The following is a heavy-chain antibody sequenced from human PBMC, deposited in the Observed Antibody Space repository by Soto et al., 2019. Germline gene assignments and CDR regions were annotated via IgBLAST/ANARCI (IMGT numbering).Heavy chain of an antibody. CDR3: AGYDIVGYYFDY. Sequence: GGSLRLSCAASGFTFSTYAMAWVRQAPGKGLERVSVISGSGGSAYYADSVKGRVTVSRDNSKNTLYLHMNSLRVEDTAVFYCAGYDIVGYYFDYWGHGTLVTVSS. J-gene: IGHJ4*01. D-gene: IGHD3-9*01. CDR2: ISGSGGSA. CDR1: GFTFSTYA. V-gene: IGHV3-23*01.